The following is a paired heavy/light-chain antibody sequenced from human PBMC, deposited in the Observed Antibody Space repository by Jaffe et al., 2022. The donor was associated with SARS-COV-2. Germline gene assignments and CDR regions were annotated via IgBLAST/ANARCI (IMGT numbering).Light chain of an antibody. CDR2: KAS. Sequence: DIQVTQSPSTLSASVGDRVTITCRASQSISSWLAWYQQKPGKAPKLLIYKASSLESGVPSRFSGSGSGTEFTLTISSLQPDDFAVYHCQQYKSYWTFGQGTKVEIK. V-gene: IGKV1-5*03. J-gene: IGKJ1*01. CDR3: QQYKSYWT. CDR1: QSISSW.
Heavy chain of an antibody. J-gene: IGHJ4*02. Sequence: EVQLVESGGGLIQPGGSLRLSCAASGFTVSSNYMSWVRQAPGKGLEWVSTIYSNGYTYYADSVKGRFTISRDSSKNTLHLQMSSLRAEDTAVYYCARYHDSGSSHFDYWGQGTLVTVSS. D-gene: IGHD3-10*01. V-gene: IGHV3-53*01. CDR3: ARYHDSGSSHFDY. CDR2: IYSNGYT. CDR1: GFTVSSNY.